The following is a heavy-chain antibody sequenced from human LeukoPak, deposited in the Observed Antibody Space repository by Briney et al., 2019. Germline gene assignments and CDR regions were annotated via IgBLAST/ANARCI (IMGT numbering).Heavy chain of an antibody. Sequence: GGSLRLSCAASGFTVSSNYMSWVRQAPGKGLEWVSVIYSGGSTYYADSVKGRFTISRDNSKNMLYLQMNSLRAEDTAVYYCARARENYGDYGAYYFDYWGQGTLVTVSS. CDR3: ARARENYGDYGAYYFDY. D-gene: IGHD4-17*01. V-gene: IGHV3-53*01. J-gene: IGHJ4*02. CDR1: GFTVSSNY. CDR2: IYSGGST.